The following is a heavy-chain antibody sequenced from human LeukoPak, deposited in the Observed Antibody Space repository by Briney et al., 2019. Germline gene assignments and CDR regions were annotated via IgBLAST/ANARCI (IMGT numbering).Heavy chain of an antibody. D-gene: IGHD6-13*01. J-gene: IGHJ4*02. V-gene: IGHV3-23*01. CDR3: AKDGKYSSRIYYFDY. CDR2: ISGSGGST. Sequence: GGSLRLSCAASGFTFSNYAMTWVRQAPGKGLEWVSGISGSGGSTYYADSVKGRFTISRDNSKNTLYLQMNSLRAEDTAVYYCAKDGKYSSRIYYFDYWGQGTLVTVSS. CDR1: GFTFSNYA.